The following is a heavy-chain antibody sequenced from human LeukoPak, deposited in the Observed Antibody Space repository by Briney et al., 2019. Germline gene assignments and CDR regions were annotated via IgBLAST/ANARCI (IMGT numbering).Heavy chain of an antibody. CDR3: ARNYYGSGSYFGFDP. J-gene: IGHJ5*02. D-gene: IGHD3-10*01. V-gene: IGHV3-30*02. Sequence: GGSLRLSCAASGFTFSSYGMHWVRQAPGKGLEWVAFIRYDGSNKYYADSVKGRFTISRDNSKNTLYLQMNSLRAEDTAVYYCARNYYGSGSYFGFDPWGQGTLVTVSS. CDR1: GFTFSSYG. CDR2: IRYDGSNK.